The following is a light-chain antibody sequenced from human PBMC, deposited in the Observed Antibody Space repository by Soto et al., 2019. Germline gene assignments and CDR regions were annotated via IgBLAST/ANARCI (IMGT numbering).Light chain of an antibody. CDR3: QQYASSPWA. V-gene: IGKV3-20*01. CDR2: GAS. J-gene: IGKJ1*01. Sequence: EIVLAQSPGTLSLSPGESATLSCRASQSVSSSFLAWYQQKAGQAPRLLIYGASRRATGIPDRFSGSGSGTDFTLTVSRLEPEDFAVYYCQQYASSPWAFGQGTKVEI. CDR1: QSVSSSF.